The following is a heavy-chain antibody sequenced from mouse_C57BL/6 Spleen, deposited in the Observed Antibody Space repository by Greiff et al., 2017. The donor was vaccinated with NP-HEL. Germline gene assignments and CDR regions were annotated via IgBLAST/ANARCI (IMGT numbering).Heavy chain of an antibody. CDR2: ISSGSSTI. D-gene: IGHD2-3*01. CDR1: GFTFSDYG. J-gene: IGHJ4*01. V-gene: IGHV5-17*01. Sequence: EVKVVESGGGLVKPGGSLKLSCAASGFTFSDYGMHWVRQAPEKGLEWVAYISSGSSTIYYADTVKGRFTISRDNAKNTLFLQMTSLRSEDTAMYYCARLDGYYYYAMDYWGQGTSVTVSS. CDR3: ARLDGYYYYAMDY.